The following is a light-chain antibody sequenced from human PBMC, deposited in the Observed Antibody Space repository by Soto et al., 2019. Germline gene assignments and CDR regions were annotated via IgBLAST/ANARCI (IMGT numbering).Light chain of an antibody. J-gene: IGKJ4*01. CDR1: QSVSNN. V-gene: IGKV3-15*01. CDR2: GAS. Sequence: EIVMTQSPASLSVSPGERATLSCRASQSVSNNLAWYQQKPGQAPRLLIYGASTRATGIPARFSGSGAGTEFTLTLGRLLSEGFAGYCCQRYNYWRPLSFGGGSKV. CDR3: QRYNYWRPLS.